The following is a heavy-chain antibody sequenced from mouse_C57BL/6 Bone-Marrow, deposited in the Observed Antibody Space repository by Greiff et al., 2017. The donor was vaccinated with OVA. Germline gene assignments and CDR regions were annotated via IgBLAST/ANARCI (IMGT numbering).Heavy chain of an antibody. CDR3: ARPLYYGSSAFAY. CDR1: GYTFTTYS. D-gene: IGHD1-1*01. V-gene: IGHV1-47*01. J-gene: IGHJ3*01. Sequence: QVQLQQSGAELVKPGASVKMSCKASGYTFTTYSIEWMKQNHGQSLEWIGNFHPYNDDTKYNEKFKCKATLTVAQSSSTVYLQLSRLPSAASAVYDCARPLYYGSSAFAYWGQGNLVTVSA. CDR2: FHPYNDDT.